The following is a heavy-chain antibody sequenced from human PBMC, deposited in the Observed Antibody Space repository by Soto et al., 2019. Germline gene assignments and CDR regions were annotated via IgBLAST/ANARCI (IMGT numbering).Heavy chain of an antibody. CDR1: GYTFTGYY. J-gene: IGHJ6*02. Sequence: ASVKVSCKASGYTFTGYYMHWVRQAPGQGLEWMGWINPNSGGTNYAQKFQGWVTMTMDTSISTAYMELSRLRSDDTAVYYCARGRAYYDILTGYYYYYGMDVWGQGTTVTVSS. D-gene: IGHD3-9*01. CDR2: INPNSGGT. V-gene: IGHV1-2*04. CDR3: ARGRAYYDILTGYYYYYGMDV.